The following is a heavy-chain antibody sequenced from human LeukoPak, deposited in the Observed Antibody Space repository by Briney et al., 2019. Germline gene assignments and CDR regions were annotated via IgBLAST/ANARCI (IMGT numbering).Heavy chain of an antibody. Sequence: GGSLRLSCAASGFTFSSYWMSWVRQAPGKGLEWVANIKQDGSEKYYVDSVKGRFTISRDNAKNSLYLQMNSLRAEDTAVYYCARDIIGAPTLGGDYEEIWGQGTMVTVSS. CDR2: IKQDGSEK. J-gene: IGHJ3*02. CDR1: GFTFSSYW. D-gene: IGHD4-17*01. CDR3: ARDIIGAPTLGGDYEEI. V-gene: IGHV3-7*01.